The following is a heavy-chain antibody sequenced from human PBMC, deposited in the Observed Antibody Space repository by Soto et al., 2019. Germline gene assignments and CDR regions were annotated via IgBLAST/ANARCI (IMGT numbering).Heavy chain of an antibody. V-gene: IGHV3-23*01. D-gene: IGHD6-13*01. CDR1: GFAFSNFA. J-gene: IGHJ5*02. Sequence: EAQLLESGGGLVQPGGSLRLSCAASGFAFSNFAMSWVRQAPGKVLEWVSAIGSGSRGTHYAESVEDRFTISRDESKNTLYLQWNSLTAADTAVYYCAAPRAAVPHTRYFDPWGQGPPVTVSP. CDR2: IGSGSRGT. CDR3: AAPRAAVPHTRYFDP.